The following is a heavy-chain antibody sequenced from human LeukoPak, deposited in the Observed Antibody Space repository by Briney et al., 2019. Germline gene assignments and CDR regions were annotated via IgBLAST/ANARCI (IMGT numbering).Heavy chain of an antibody. J-gene: IGHJ4*02. CDR2: ISWNSGST. CDR3: AKATDSSGYPLVGY. V-gene: IGHV3-9*01. Sequence: GRSLRLSCAASGFTFDDYAMHWVRQAPGKGLEWVSGISWNSGSTGYADSVKGRFTISRDNAKNSLYLQMNSLRAEDTALYYCAKATDSSGYPLVGYWGQGTLVTVSS. D-gene: IGHD3-22*01. CDR1: GFTFDDYA.